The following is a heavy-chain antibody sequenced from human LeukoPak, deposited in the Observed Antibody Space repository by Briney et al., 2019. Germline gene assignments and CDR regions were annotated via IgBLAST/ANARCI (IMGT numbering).Heavy chain of an antibody. CDR1: GYSFTSYW. J-gene: IGHJ6*02. Sequence: GESLKISCKGSGYSFTSYWIGWVRPMPGKGLEWMGIIYPGDSDTKYSPSFQGQVTISADKSISTAYLQWSSLKASDTAMYYCARQDASGYYYYGVDVWGQGTTVTVSS. V-gene: IGHV5-51*01. D-gene: IGHD3-10*01. CDR3: ARQDASGYYYYGVDV. CDR2: IYPGDSDT.